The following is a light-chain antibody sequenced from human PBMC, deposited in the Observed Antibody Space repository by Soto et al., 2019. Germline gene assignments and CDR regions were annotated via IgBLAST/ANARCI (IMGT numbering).Light chain of an antibody. V-gene: IGLV1-44*01. CDR3: AAWDDSLNGLYV. CDR1: SSNIGSNT. Sequence: QSVLTQPLSASGTPGQRVTISCSGSSSNIGSNTVNWYQQLPGTAPKLLIYSNNQRPSGVPVRFSGSKSGTSASLAISGLQSEDEADYYCAAWDDSLNGLYVFGTGTKLTVL. CDR2: SNN. J-gene: IGLJ1*01.